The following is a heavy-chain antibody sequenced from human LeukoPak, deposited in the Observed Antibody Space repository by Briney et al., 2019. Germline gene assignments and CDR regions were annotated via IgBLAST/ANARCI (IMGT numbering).Heavy chain of an antibody. D-gene: IGHD2-2*01. J-gene: IGHJ4*02. Sequence: GASVTVSCKASGYTFSRYYMHWVRQAPGQGLEWMGWINPNNGGTNYAQNFQGRVTMTRDTSISTAYMELSSLRSDDTAVYYCARVDFPGSTSLNLGYWGQGTLVTVPS. CDR3: ARVDFPGSTSLNLGY. V-gene: IGHV1-2*02. CDR2: INPNNGGT. CDR1: GYTFSRYY.